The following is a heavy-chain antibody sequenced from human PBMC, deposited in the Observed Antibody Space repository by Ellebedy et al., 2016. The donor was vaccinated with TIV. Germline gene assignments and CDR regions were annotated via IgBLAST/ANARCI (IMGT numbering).Heavy chain of an antibody. CDR2: INEDGSAK. Sequence: GESLKISCAASGFIFRTYWMPWNRQPPGKGLEWVAIINEDGSAKYYLDSVKGRFTISRDNAKNSLYLLVNSLRVEDTAVYYCACGYHDNTDYFDYWGQGTLVTVSS. V-gene: IGHV3-7*02. J-gene: IGHJ4*02. D-gene: IGHD5-12*01. CDR3: ACGYHDNTDYFDY. CDR1: GFIFRTYW.